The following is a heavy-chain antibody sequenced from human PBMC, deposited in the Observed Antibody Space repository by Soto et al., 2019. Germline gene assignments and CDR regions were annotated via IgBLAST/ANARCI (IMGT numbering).Heavy chain of an antibody. V-gene: IGHV3-23*01. J-gene: IGHJ5*02. Sequence: GSLRLCCAASGSTFSSYAMSGVRQAPGKGLEWVSAISGSGGSTYYADSVKGRFTSSRDNSKNTLYLQMNSLRAEDTDVYYCANTHVLGYFDWPNPGFDPWGQGTLVTVSS. D-gene: IGHD3-9*01. CDR3: ANTHVLGYFDWPNPGFDP. CDR1: GSTFSSYA. CDR2: ISGSGGST.